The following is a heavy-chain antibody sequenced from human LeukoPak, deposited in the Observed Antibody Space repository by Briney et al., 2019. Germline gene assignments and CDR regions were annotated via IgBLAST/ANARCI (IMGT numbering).Heavy chain of an antibody. Sequence: GGSLRLSCAASGFTFSSYAMSWVRQAPGKGLEWVSAISGSGGSTYYADSVQGRFTISRDNSKSTPCLQMNSLRAEDTAVYYCAKQLGYCSDGSCYFPYWGQGTLVTVSS. V-gene: IGHV3-23*01. CDR3: AKQLGYCSDGSCYFPY. CDR2: ISGSGGST. CDR1: GFTFSSYA. J-gene: IGHJ4*02. D-gene: IGHD2-15*01.